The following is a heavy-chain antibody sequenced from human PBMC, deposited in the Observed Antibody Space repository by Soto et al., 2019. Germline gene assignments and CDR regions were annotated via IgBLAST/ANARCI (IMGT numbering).Heavy chain of an antibody. CDR1: GGSFSGDY. CDR2: INHSGST. Sequence: SETLSLTCAVYGGSFSGDYWSWIRQPPGKGLEWIGEINHSGSTNYNPSLQSRVTISLDTSKNQFSLKVNSVTAADTAVYYCASGNAWEVLLAYWGQGTLVTVSS. V-gene: IGHV4-34*01. J-gene: IGHJ4*02. D-gene: IGHD1-26*01. CDR3: ASGNAWEVLLAY.